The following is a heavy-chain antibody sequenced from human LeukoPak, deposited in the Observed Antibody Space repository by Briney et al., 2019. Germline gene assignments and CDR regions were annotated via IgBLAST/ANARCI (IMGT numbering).Heavy chain of an antibody. D-gene: IGHD2-15*01. Sequence: GGSLRLSCAASGFTFDDYAMHWVRQAPGKGLEWVSGISWNSGSIGYADSVKGRFTISRDNAKNSLYLQMNSLRAEDTAVYYCARAGRGLLAAPEVDYWGQGTLVTVSS. CDR2: ISWNSGSI. CDR1: GFTFDDYA. CDR3: ARAGRGLLAAPEVDY. V-gene: IGHV3-9*01. J-gene: IGHJ4*02.